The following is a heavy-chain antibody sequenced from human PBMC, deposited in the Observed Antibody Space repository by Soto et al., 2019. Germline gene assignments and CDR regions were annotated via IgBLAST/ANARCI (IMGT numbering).Heavy chain of an antibody. CDR1: GFTFSSYA. J-gene: IGHJ5*02. CDR3: AKASRRIAVAGTWTWFDP. CDR2: ISGSGGST. D-gene: IGHD6-19*01. Sequence: GGSLRLSCAASGFTFSSYAMSWVRQAPGKGLEWVSAISGSGGSTYYADSVKGRFTISRDNSKNTLYLQMNSLRAEDTAVYYCAKASRRIAVAGTWTWFDPWGQGTLVTVSS. V-gene: IGHV3-23*01.